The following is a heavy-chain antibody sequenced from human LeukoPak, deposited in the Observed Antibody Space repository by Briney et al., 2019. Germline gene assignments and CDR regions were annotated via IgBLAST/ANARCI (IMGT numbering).Heavy chain of an antibody. V-gene: IGHV4-31*02. J-gene: IGHJ5*02. Sequence: SQTLSPTCSVSGDSVSSGGYYWSWIRQHPGKGLEWIGYIHYIGGTFYNPSLKSRVTISLDTSRNQFSLELKSVTAADTAVYYCALRGYSYGTGWFDPWGQGTLVTVSS. D-gene: IGHD5-18*01. CDR3: ALRGYSYGTGWFDP. CDR2: IHYIGGT. CDR1: GDSVSSGGYY.